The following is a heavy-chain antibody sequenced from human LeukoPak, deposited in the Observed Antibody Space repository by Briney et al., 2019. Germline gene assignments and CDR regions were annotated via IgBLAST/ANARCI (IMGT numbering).Heavy chain of an antibody. V-gene: IGHV4-59*01. CDR1: GGSISSYY. J-gene: IGHJ4*02. D-gene: IGHD5-24*01. CDR2: IYYSGST. Sequence: SETLSLTCTVSGGSISSYYWSWIRQPPGKGLEWIGYIYYSGSTNYNPSLKSRVTISVDTSKNQFSLKLSSVTAADTAVYYCWRYGTGVEMSDWGQGTLVTVSS. CDR3: WRYGTGVEMSD.